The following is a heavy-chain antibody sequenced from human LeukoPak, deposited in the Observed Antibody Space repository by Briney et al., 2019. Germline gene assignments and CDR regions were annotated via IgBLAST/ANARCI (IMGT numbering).Heavy chain of an antibody. CDR1: GYTFTSYG. CDR2: INPNSGGT. CDR3: ARGPFRMDV. J-gene: IGHJ6*04. Sequence: GASVKVSCKASGYTFTSYGISWVRQAPGQGLEWMGWINPNSGGTNYAQKFQGRVTMTRDTSISTAYMELSRLRSDDTAVYYCARGPFRMDVWGKGTTVTISS. V-gene: IGHV1-2*02.